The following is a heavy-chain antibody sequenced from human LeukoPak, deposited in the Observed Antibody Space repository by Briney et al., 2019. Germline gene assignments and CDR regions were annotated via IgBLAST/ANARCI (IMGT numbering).Heavy chain of an antibody. D-gene: IGHD6-19*01. CDR3: AKYSVAGSGRYMGV. J-gene: IGHJ6*03. V-gene: IGHV3-23*01. CDR1: GFTFSSYS. CDR2: ISVSGGNT. Sequence: GGSLRLSCAASGFTFSSYSMNWVRQAPGKGLEWVSDISVSGGNTYYADSVKGRFTISRDNSKNTLYLQMNSLRAEDTAVYYCAKYSVAGSGRYMGVWGKGTTVTVSS.